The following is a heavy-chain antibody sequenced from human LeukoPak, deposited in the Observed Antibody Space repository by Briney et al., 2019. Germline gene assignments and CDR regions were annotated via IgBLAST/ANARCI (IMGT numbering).Heavy chain of an antibody. CDR2: IYYSGST. V-gene: IGHV4-59*01. CDR1: GGSISSYY. J-gene: IGHJ4*02. Sequence: PLETLSLTCTVSGGSISSYYWSWIRQPPGKGLEWIGYIYYSGSTNYNPSLKSRVTISVDTSKNQFSLNLSSVTAADTAVYYCARVVITEAGHYYFDYWGQGTLVTVSS. CDR3: ARVVITEAGHYYFDY. D-gene: IGHD6-13*01.